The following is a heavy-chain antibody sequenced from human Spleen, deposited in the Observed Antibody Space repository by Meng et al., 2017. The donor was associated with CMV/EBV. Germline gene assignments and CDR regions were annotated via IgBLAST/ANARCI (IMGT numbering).Heavy chain of an antibody. CDR1: GYTFTSYG. CDR2: ISAYNDNT. D-gene: IGHD6-13*01. CDR3: ARDRPYISRWYRGPDY. V-gene: IGHV1-18*01. J-gene: IGHJ4*02. Sequence: ASVKVSCKASGYTFTSYGFSWVRQAPGQGLEWMGWISAYNDNTNYAQKFQGRVTMTTDTSTSTAYMELRSLRSDDTAVYYCARDRPYISRWYRGPDYWGQGTLVTVSS.